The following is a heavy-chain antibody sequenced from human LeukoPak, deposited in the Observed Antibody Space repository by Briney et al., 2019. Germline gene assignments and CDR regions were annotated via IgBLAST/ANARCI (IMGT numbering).Heavy chain of an antibody. V-gene: IGHV4-59*01. Sequence: SETLSLTCTVSGGSMNNYYWSWIRQPPGKGLEWIGYIYYSGSTNYNPSLKSRVTISLDTSKNQFSLKLSSVIAADTAVYYCAASPDYYDSSGYSYYFDYWGQGTLVTVSS. CDR1: GGSMNNYY. D-gene: IGHD3-22*01. CDR3: AASPDYYDSSGYSYYFDY. CDR2: IYYSGST. J-gene: IGHJ4*02.